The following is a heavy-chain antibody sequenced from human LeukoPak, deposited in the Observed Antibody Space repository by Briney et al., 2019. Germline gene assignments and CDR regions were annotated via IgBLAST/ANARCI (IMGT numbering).Heavy chain of an antibody. CDR1: GSTFTTYW. Sequence: GESLQISCKGSGSTFTTYWIGWVRPMPGKGLEWMGIIYPGDSDTRYSPSFQGQVTISADKSISTAYLQWSSLKASDTAMYYCARHTYYYDSSGYFSGVRGALNPDYWGQGTLVTVSS. D-gene: IGHD3-22*01. V-gene: IGHV5-51*01. CDR3: ARHTYYYDSSGYFSGVRGALNPDY. CDR2: IYPGDSDT. J-gene: IGHJ4*02.